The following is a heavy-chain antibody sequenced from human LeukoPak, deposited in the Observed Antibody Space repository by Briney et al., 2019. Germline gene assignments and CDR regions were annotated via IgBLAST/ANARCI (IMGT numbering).Heavy chain of an antibody. CDR1: GDSISSGGYY. Sequence: KSSQTLSLTCTVSGDSISSGGYYWSWICQHPGKGLEWIGYIYYSGSTYYNPSLKSRVTISVDTSKNQFSLKLSSVTAADTAVYYCARDSSWSDYYFDYWGQGTLVTVSS. D-gene: IGHD6-13*01. J-gene: IGHJ4*02. CDR2: IYYSGST. CDR3: ARDSSWSDYYFDY. V-gene: IGHV4-31*03.